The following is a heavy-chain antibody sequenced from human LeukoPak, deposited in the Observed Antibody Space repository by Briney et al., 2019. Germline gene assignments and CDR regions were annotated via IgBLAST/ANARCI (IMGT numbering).Heavy chain of an antibody. J-gene: IGHJ4*02. Sequence: GGSLRLSCAASGFTFSSYAVDWVRQAPGKGLEWVAVISYDGTNKYYADSVKGRFTISRDHPKNTLYLQMNSLRAEDTAVYYCARGGYSSSWHAFDYWGQGTPVTVSS. D-gene: IGHD6-13*01. V-gene: IGHV3-30*04. CDR1: GFTFSSYA. CDR2: ISYDGTNK. CDR3: ARGGYSSSWHAFDY.